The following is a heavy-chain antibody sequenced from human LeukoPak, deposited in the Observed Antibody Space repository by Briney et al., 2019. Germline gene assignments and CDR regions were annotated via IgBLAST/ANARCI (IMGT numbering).Heavy chain of an antibody. D-gene: IGHD2-2*01. CDR2: IYRNADGGTT. Sequence: GGSLRLSCAASGFTFSNAWMTWVRQAPGKGLEWVGRIYRNADGGTTDYAAPVKGRFTISRDDSKNTLYLQMNSLRTEDTAVYYCTTDSYCSTTTCYASSNYYYGLDAWGQGTSVTVSS. CDR1: GFTFSNAW. CDR3: TTDSYCSTTTCYASSNYYYGLDA. V-gene: IGHV3-15*05. J-gene: IGHJ6*02.